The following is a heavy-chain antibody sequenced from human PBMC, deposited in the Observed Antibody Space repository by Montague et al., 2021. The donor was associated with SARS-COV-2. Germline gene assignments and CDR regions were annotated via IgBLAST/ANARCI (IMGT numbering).Heavy chain of an antibody. J-gene: IGHJ4*02. D-gene: IGHD6-13*01. CDR1: GFTFDDYG. V-gene: IGHV3-20*04. CDR3: ARLGHFRVAATYDY. CDR2: INWNGGST. Sequence: SLRLSCAVSGFTFDDYGMSWVRQAPGKGLEWVSGINWNGGSTGYADSVKGRFTISRDNAKNSLYLQMNSLRAEDTALYYCARLGHFRVAATYDYWGQGTLVTVSS.